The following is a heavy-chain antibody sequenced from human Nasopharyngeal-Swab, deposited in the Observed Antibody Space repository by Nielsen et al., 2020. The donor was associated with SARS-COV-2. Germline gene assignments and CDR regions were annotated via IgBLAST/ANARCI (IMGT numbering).Heavy chain of an antibody. CDR3: ARESGSSRAVVDP. CDR2: IYTSGST. V-gene: IGHV4-4*07. D-gene: IGHD1-26*01. CDR1: GGSISGYY. J-gene: IGHJ5*02. Sequence: SETLSLTCTVSGGSISGYYWSWIRQPAGKGLEWIGRIYTSGSTNYNPSLRSRVTMSVDTSKNQFSLKLSSVTAADTAVYYCARESGSSRAVVDPWGQGTLVTVSS.